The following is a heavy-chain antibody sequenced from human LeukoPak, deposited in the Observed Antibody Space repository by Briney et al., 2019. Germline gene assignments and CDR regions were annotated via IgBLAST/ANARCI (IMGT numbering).Heavy chain of an antibody. CDR2: IKEDGSIQ. CDR1: GFTFSPYW. CDR3: ARDVWTGVAVSDY. Sequence: GGSLRLSCVASGFTFSPYWMTWVRQAPGKGLEWLANIKEDGSIQYYLDSVRGRFTISRDNAKTSVYLQLNSLRADDTAVYYCARDVWTGVAVSDYWGQGTPVTVSS. D-gene: IGHD6-19*01. V-gene: IGHV3-7*01. J-gene: IGHJ4*02.